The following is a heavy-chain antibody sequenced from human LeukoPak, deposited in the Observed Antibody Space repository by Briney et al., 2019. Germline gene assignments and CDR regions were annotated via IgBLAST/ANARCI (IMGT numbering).Heavy chain of an antibody. CDR1: GGSISDYY. J-gene: IGHJ4*02. Sequence: PSETLSLTCTVSGGSISDYYWTWIRQPPGEGLEWIGYFYHSGNSNYNPSLKSRVTISLDTSKNQFSLRLSSVTAADTAVYYCARRRGYSNKEAFDYWGQGTLVTVSS. D-gene: IGHD5-12*01. CDR3: ARRRGYSNKEAFDY. CDR2: FYHSGNS. V-gene: IGHV4-59*08.